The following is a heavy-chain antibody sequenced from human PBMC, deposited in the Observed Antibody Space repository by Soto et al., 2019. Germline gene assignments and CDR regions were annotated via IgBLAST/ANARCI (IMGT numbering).Heavy chain of an antibody. J-gene: IGHJ4*02. V-gene: IGHV2-5*02. CDR2: IYWDDDK. Sequence: QITLKESGPTLVKPTQTLTLTCTFSGFSLSTSGVGVGWIRQPPGKALEWLELIYWDDDKRYSPSLESRLTITKDTSKNQVVLTMTNMDPVDTATYYCAHRYYDSSGYCFDYWGQGTLVTVSS. D-gene: IGHD3-22*01. CDR3: AHRYYDSSGYCFDY. CDR1: GFSLSTSGVG.